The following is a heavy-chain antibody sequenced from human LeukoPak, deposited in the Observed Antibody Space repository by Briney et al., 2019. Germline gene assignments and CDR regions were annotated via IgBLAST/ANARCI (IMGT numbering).Heavy chain of an antibody. CDR1: GFSFCSYD. V-gene: IGHV3-48*03. Sequence: PGGSLRLSSAAAGFSFCSYDINWVRQAPGKGLEWITYITISGSTIYYADSVKGRFTISRDNAKNSLYLQMNSLRAEDTAVYYCARDVYYGYFDYCRQGTMVTVSS. CDR2: ITISGSTI. D-gene: IGHD3-16*01. CDR3: ARDVYYGYFDY. J-gene: IGHJ4*02.